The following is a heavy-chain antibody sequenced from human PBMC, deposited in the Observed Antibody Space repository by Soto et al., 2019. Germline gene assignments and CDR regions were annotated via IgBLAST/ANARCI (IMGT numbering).Heavy chain of an antibody. D-gene: IGHD3-10*01. CDR1: GSTFSIYG. CDR2: NRPNNGNT. Sequence: QVQLVQSGDEVKKPGASVKVSCKASGSTFSIYGINWVRQAPGQGLEWMGWNRPNNGNTKYAQNLQGRVTMTTDTSTSTAYMELRSLRPDDTAVYYCVRDLDGSGSYYTDYWGQGTLVTVSS. J-gene: IGHJ4*02. V-gene: IGHV1-18*01. CDR3: VRDLDGSGSYYTDY.